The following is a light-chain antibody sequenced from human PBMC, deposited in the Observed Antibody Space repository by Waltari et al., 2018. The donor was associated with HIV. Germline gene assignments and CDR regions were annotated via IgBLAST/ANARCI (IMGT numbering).Light chain of an antibody. CDR2: LNSDVRH. V-gene: IGLV4-69*01. CDR1: SGPRSYA. J-gene: IGLJ3*02. CDR3: QTWGTGIRG. Sequence: HLVLTQSPSASASVRPSVNLTSTLSSGPRSYAITSHQQEPEKGPRYFMKLNSDVRHSKGDGIPDRFSGSSSGAERYVTISSLQSEDEADYYCQTWGTGIRGFGGGTKLTVL.